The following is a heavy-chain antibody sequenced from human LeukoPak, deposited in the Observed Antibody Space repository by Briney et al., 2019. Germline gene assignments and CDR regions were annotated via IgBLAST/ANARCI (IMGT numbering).Heavy chain of an antibody. CDR1: GGSISSSSYY. Sequence: PSETLSLTCTVSGGSISSSSYYWGWIRQPPGRGLEWIGSIYYSGSTYYNPSLKSRVTISVDTSRNQFSLKLSSVTAADTAVYYCARAAYSGYDFRQHYYYYYYYMDVWGKGTTVTVSS. CDR2: IYYSGST. J-gene: IGHJ6*03. V-gene: IGHV4-39*07. D-gene: IGHD5-12*01. CDR3: ARAAYSGYDFRQHYYYYYYYMDV.